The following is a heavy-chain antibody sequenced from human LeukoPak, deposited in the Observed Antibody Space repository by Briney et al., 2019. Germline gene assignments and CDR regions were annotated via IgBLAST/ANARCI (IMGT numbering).Heavy chain of an antibody. CDR2: INSDGSST. Sequence: PGGSLRLSCTASGFTFSSYWMHWVRQAPGKGLVWVSRINSDGSSTSYADSVKGRFTISRDNAKNTLYLQMNSLRAEDTAVYYCARDHGSSWYRWFDPWGQGTLVTVSS. CDR1: GFTFSSYW. D-gene: IGHD6-13*01. V-gene: IGHV3-74*01. J-gene: IGHJ5*02. CDR3: ARDHGSSWYRWFDP.